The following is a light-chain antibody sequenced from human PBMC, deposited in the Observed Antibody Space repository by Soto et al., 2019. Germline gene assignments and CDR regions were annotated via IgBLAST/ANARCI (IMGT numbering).Light chain of an antibody. CDR3: VSYTTGASYV. Sequence: QSVLTQPASVSGSPGQSITISCTGTSSDVGGFIFVSWYQQHPGRAPKLMIYDVSNRPPGVSNRFSGSKSGNTASLTISGLQADDDADYYCVSYTTGASYVFGTGTKVTAL. V-gene: IGLV2-14*01. CDR1: SSDVGGFIF. CDR2: DVS. J-gene: IGLJ1*01.